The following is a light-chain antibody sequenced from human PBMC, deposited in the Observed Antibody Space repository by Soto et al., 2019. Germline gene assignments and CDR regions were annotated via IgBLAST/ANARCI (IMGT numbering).Light chain of an antibody. Sequence: EIVLTQSPGTLSLSPGERATLSCRASQSVSSSYLAWYQQKPGQAPRLLIYAASSRATGIPDRFSGSGSGTDFTLTISRLEPEDFAVYYCQQYDNSPQVTFGQGTRLESK. J-gene: IGKJ5*01. V-gene: IGKV3-20*01. CDR2: AAS. CDR3: QQYDNSPQVT. CDR1: QSVSSSY.